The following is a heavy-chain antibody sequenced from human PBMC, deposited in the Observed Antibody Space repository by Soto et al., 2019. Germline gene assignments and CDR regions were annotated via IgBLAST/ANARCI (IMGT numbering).Heavy chain of an antibody. Sequence: QVQLVQSGAEVKKPGSSVKVSCEASGGTFSSYPINWVRQAPGQGLEWMGGIIPFFGTSNYAQKFQGRVTITADDSTSTAYMELRSLSSEDTAVYYCERVGHITNYGMAVWGQGTTVTVSS. CDR3: ERVGHITNYGMAV. D-gene: IGHD1-26*01. CDR1: GGTFSSYP. J-gene: IGHJ6*02. CDR2: IIPFFGTS. V-gene: IGHV1-69*01.